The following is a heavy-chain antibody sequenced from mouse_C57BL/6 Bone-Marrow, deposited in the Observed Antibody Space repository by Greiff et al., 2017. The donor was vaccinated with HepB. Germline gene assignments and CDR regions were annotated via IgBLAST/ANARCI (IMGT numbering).Heavy chain of an antibody. CDR1: GYTFTDYY. Sequence: VQLQQSGPELVKPGASVKISCKASGYTFTDYYMNWVKQSHGKSLEWIGDINPNNGGTSYNQKFKGKATLTVDKSSSTAYMELHSLTSEDSAVYYCARITTVGGYFDVWGTGTTVTVSS. CDR3: ARITTVGGYFDV. D-gene: IGHD1-1*01. CDR2: INPNNGGT. V-gene: IGHV1-26*01. J-gene: IGHJ1*03.